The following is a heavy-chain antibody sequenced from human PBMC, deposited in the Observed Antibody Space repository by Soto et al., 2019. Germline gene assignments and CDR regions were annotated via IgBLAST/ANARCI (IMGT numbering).Heavy chain of an antibody. CDR3: TTTYHNWGSYHYYVMDF. CDR1: GFTFSNAW. V-gene: IGHV3-15*01. CDR2: IKSKTDGGTT. D-gene: IGHD7-27*01. Sequence: GGYLRLSCAASGFTFSNAWMSWVRQAPGKGLEWVGRIKSKTDGGTTDYAAPVKGRFTISRDDSKNTLYLQMNSLKTEDTAVYYCTTTYHNWGSYHYYVMDFCGQGSTVTVSS. J-gene: IGHJ6*02.